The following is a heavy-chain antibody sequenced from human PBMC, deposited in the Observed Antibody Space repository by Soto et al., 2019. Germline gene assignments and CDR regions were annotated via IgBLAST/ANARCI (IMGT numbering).Heavy chain of an antibody. CDR1: GDSFSSYY. V-gene: IGHV4-59*01. D-gene: IGHD3-10*01. CDR2: IFHTGNT. Sequence: SETLSLTCTVSGDSFSSYYWTWICQPPGKRLEWVAYIFHTGNTNYNPSLKSRVTISVDTSKNQFSLKLRSVTPADTAVYYCAALDGALDYWGPGTLVTVSS. CDR3: AALDGALDY. J-gene: IGHJ4*02.